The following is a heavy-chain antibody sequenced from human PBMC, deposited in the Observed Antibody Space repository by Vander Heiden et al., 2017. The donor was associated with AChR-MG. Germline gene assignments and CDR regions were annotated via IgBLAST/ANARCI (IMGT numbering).Heavy chain of an antibody. CDR1: GFTFSSYW. CDR3: ARGRVALDV. D-gene: IGHD2-15*01. J-gene: IGHJ6*04. Sequence: EVQLVESGGGLVQPGGSLRLSCAASGFTFSSYWMTWVRQAPGKGLEWVANIKPDGREINDVDSVKGRFTISRDNAKNSLYMKMNSLRVEDTAVYYCARGRVALDVWGNGTTVTVSS. V-gene: IGHV3-7*04. CDR2: IKPDGREI.